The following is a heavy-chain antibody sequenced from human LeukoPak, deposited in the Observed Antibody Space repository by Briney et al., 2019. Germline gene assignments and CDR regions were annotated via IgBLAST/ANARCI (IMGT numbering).Heavy chain of an antibody. J-gene: IGHJ4*02. CDR1: GGSISSYY. Sequence: SETLSLTCTVSGGSISSYYWNWIRQPPGKGLEWIGYIYYSGSTNYSPSLKSRVTISVDTSKNQFSLKLTSVTAADTAMYYCARHAAYKYGHDYWGQGTLVTVSS. CDR2: IYYSGST. D-gene: IGHD5-18*01. CDR3: ARHAAYKYGHDY. V-gene: IGHV4-59*08.